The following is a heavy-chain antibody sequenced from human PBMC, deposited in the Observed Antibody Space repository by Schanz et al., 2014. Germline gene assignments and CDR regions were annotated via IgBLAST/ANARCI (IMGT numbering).Heavy chain of an antibody. Sequence: QVELVESGGGVVQPGRSLRLSCAASGFTFSRHAMHWVRQAAGKGLEWVAAITYDGSNKHYADSVKGRFTISRDNSKKTLYVQRNSLRAEDTAVYYRARDRPSGYALDFWGQGTLVTVSS. CDR3: ARDRPSGYALDF. CDR1: GFTFSRHA. V-gene: IGHV3-30*04. J-gene: IGHJ4*02. CDR2: ITYDGSNK. D-gene: IGHD5-12*01.